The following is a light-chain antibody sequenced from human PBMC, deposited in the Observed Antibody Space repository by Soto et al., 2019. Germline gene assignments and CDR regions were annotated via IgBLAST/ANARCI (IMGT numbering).Light chain of an antibody. V-gene: IGKV3-11*01. CDR1: QSVSSY. CDR3: QQRSNWPLWT. J-gene: IGKJ1*01. CDR2: DAS. Sequence: EIVLTQSPATLSLSPGERATLSCRASQSVSSYLAWYQQKPGQAPRLLIYDASNRATGIPPRFSGSGSGTDFPLTISSIEPEDFAVYYCQQRSNWPLWTFGKGTKVEIK.